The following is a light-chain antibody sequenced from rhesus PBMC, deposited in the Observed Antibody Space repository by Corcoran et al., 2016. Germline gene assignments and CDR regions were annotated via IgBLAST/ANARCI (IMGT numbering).Light chain of an antibody. V-gene: IGLV3-25*01. Sequence: SYDLTQPPSVSAASGQTARVTGWGDNIGSKYVHWYQQKPAQAPVQVIYTDNKRPSPIPERFSGSNSGNNATLTISGVEAGDEADYSCQVWDTSSNYIFGAGTRLTVL. CDR2: TDN. CDR3: QVWDTSSNYI. J-gene: IGLJ1*01. CDR1: NIGSKY.